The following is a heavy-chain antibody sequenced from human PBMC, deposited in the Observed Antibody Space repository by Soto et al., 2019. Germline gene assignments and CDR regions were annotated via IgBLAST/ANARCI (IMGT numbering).Heavy chain of an antibody. Sequence: SETLSLTCTVSGGSTSSYYWSWIRQPPGKGLEWIGYIYYSGSTNYNPSLKSRVIISVDTSKSQFSLKLSSVTAADTAVYYCARYYDSSGYYDYWGQGTLVTVSS. CDR3: ARYYDSSGYYDY. CDR2: IYYSGST. J-gene: IGHJ4*02. V-gene: IGHV4-59*01. CDR1: GGSTSSYY. D-gene: IGHD3-22*01.